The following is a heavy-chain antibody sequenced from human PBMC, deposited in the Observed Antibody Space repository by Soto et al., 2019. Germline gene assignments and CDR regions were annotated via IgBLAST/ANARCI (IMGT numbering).Heavy chain of an antibody. D-gene: IGHD3-3*01. CDR2: ISGSGGNT. CDR3: AKTVYYDLWSGPSRFAY. V-gene: IGHV3-23*01. CDR1: GFTFSSYA. Sequence: EVQLLESGGGLVQPGGSLRLSCAASGFTFSSYAMTWVRQAPGKGLEWVSAISGSGGNTYYADSVKGRFTISSDNSKNTLYLQMHSLRAEYTAVYYCAKTVYYDLWSGPSRFAYWGQGTLVNVSS. J-gene: IGHJ4*02.